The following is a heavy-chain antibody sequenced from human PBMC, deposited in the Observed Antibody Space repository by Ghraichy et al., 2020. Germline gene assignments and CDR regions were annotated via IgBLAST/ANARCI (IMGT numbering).Heavy chain of an antibody. CDR3: ARVREYCSGGSCHGIDV. CDR2: ISSSSSYI. Sequence: GESLNISCAASGFTFSSYSMNWVRQAPGKGLEWVSSISSSSSYIYYADSVKGRFTISRDNAKNSLYLQMNSLRAEDTAVYYCARVREYCSGGSCHGIDVWGQGTTVTVSS. J-gene: IGHJ6*02. V-gene: IGHV3-21*01. D-gene: IGHD2-15*01. CDR1: GFTFSSYS.